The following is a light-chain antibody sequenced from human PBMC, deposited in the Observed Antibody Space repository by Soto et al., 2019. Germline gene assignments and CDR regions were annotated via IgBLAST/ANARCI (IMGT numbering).Light chain of an antibody. J-gene: IGLJ1*01. V-gene: IGLV1-40*01. CDR1: GSNIGAGYA. CDR2: SNT. Sequence: QSVLTQPPSVSGAPGQRVTISCTGSGSNIGAGYAVHWYQQLPGTAPKLLIYSNTNRPSGVPDRFSGSKSGTSASLDITALQAVDEADYYCFSYTSSGTYVFGTGTKLTVL. CDR3: FSYTSSGTYV.